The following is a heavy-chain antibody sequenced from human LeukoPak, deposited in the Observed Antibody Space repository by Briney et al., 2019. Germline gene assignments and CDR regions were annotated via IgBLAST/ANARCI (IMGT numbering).Heavy chain of an antibody. CDR1: GGSLSNYY. V-gene: IGHV4-59*08. J-gene: IGHJ4*02. CDR3: ARRNDYYFDY. D-gene: IGHD2-21*02. CDR2: IYYSGST. Sequence: SETLSLTCTVSGGSLSNYYWSWIRQPPGKGLECIGYIYYSGSTNYNPSLKSRVTISLDTSKNQFSLKLSSVTAADTAVYYCARRNDYYFDYWGQGTLVTVSS.